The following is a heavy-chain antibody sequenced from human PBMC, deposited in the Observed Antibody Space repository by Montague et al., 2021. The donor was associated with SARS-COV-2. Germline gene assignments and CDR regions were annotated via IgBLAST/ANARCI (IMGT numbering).Heavy chain of an antibody. CDR3: ARTSQYCTPTNCYLPNAMDV. Sequence: SETLSLTCTVSGXSITHAYYWGWIRQPPGKGLEWIGNICHGGSTYYNPSLKSRVTISVDTSNNQFSLKLTSVTAADTAVYYCARTSQYCTPTNCYLPNAMDVWGQGTTVTVSS. CDR2: ICHGGST. J-gene: IGHJ6*02. CDR1: GXSITHAYY. V-gene: IGHV4-38-2*02. D-gene: IGHD2-8*01.